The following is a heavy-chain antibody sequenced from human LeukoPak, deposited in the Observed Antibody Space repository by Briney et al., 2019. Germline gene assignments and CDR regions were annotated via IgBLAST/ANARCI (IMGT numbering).Heavy chain of an antibody. CDR2: ISYDGSNK. CDR1: GFTFSSYA. Sequence: GRSLRLSCAASGFTFSSYAMHWVRQAPGKGLEWVAVISYDGSNKYYADSVKGRFTISRDNSKNTLYLQMNSLRAEDTAVYYCARDLPKRYYGSGSYDDAFDIWGQGTMVTVS. V-gene: IGHV3-30-3*01. D-gene: IGHD3-10*01. CDR3: ARDLPKRYYGSGSYDDAFDI. J-gene: IGHJ3*02.